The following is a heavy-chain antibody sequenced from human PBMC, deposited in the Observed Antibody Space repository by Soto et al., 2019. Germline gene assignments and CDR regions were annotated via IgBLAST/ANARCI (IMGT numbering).Heavy chain of an antibody. CDR3: ARGGGTMVRGVIDY. V-gene: IGHV1-69*02. J-gene: IGHJ4*02. Sequence: SVKVSCKASGCTFSSHTISWVRQAPGQGLEWMGRIIPILGIANYAQKFQGRVTITADKSTSTAYMELSSLRSEDTAVYYCARGGGTMVRGVIDYWGQGTLVTVSS. CDR1: GCTFSSHT. CDR2: IIPILGIA. D-gene: IGHD3-10*01.